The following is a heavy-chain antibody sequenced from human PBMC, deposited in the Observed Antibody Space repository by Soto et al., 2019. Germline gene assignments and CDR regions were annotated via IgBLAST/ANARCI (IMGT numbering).Heavy chain of an antibody. V-gene: IGHV3-74*01. J-gene: IGHJ6*03. CDR2: INSDGSST. CDR3: ARVSKVYKKDNKAYYHHSLDV. D-gene: IGHD1-1*01. CDR1: GFTFSSSW. Sequence: GGSLRLSFAASGFTFSSSWMHWVRQAPGKGLVWVSRINSDGSSTSYADSVKGRFTISRDNAKNTLYLQMNSLRAEDTAGYYCARVSKVYKKDNKAYYHHSLDVWGKGNTVTVSS.